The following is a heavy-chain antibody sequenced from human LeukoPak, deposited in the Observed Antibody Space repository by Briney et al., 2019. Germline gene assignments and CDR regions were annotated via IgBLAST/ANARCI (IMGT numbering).Heavy chain of an antibody. CDR3: ARGIPRDWFDP. CDR2: IDPNSGGT. CDR1: GYTFTGYY. Sequence: ASVTVSFKSSGYTFTGYYMHWVRQAPGQGLAWMGWIDPNSGGTNYAQKFQGRVTMTRDTSISTAYMELSRLRSDDTAVYYCARGIPRDWFDPWGQGTLVTVSS. J-gene: IGHJ5*02. V-gene: IGHV1-2*02. D-gene: IGHD5-18*01.